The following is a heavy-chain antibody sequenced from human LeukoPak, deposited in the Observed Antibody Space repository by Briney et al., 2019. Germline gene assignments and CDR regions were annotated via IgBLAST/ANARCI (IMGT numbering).Heavy chain of an antibody. CDR3: ARLRDYYGSGSPYYGMDV. J-gene: IGHJ6*02. V-gene: IGHV4-59*08. CDR1: GGSISSYY. Sequence: SSETLSLTCTVSGGSISSYYWSRIRQPPGKGLEWIGYIYYSGSTNYNPSLKSRVTISVDTSKNQFSLKLSSVTAADTAVYYCARLRDYYGSGSPYYGMDVWGQGTTVTVSS. CDR2: IYYSGST. D-gene: IGHD3-10*01.